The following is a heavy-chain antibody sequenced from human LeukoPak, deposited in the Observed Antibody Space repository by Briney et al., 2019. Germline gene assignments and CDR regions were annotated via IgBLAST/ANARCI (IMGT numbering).Heavy chain of an antibody. CDR2: IYYSGST. D-gene: IGHD4-17*01. J-gene: IGHJ3*02. CDR3: ARSDYGDYYDAFDI. V-gene: IGHV4-59*01. CDR1: GGSISSYY. Sequence: SETLSLTCTVSGGSISSYYWSWIRQPPGKGLEWIGYIYYSGSTNYNPSLKSRVTISVDTSKNQFSLKLSSVTAADTAVYYCARSDYGDYYDAFDIWGQGTMVAVSS.